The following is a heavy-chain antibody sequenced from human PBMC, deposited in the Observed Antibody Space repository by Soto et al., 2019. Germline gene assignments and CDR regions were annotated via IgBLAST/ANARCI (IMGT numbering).Heavy chain of an antibody. V-gene: IGHV2-5*02. D-gene: IGHD3-3*01. CDR1: GFSLTTSGVG. CDR2: IYWDDDK. Sequence: QITLNESGPTVVKPAETLTLTCTFSGFSLTTSGVGVGWIRQSPGKAPEWLALIYWDDDKRYSAALKSRLTITKDTSKYEVVLTMASVDAADTATYYCAHRILRTVFGMVTTTAIYFDYWGQGTPVVVSS. J-gene: IGHJ4*02. CDR3: AHRILRTVFGMVTTTAIYFDY.